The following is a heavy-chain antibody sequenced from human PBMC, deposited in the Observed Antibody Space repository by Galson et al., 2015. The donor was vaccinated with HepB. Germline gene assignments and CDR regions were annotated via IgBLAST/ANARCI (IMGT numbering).Heavy chain of an antibody. V-gene: IGHV3-30-3*01. CDR2: ISYDGSNK. D-gene: IGHD6-13*01. CDR1: GFTFSSYA. J-gene: IGHJ4*02. CDR3: ARGQVSSWYVVVY. Sequence: SLRLSCAASGFTFSSYAMHWVRQAPGKGLEWVAVISYDGSNKYYADSVKGRFTISRDNSKNTLYLQMNSLRAEDTAVYYCARGQVSSWYVVVYWGQGTLVTVSS.